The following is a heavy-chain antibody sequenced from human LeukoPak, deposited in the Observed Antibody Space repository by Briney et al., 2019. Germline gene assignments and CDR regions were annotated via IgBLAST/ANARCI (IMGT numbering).Heavy chain of an antibody. CDR1: GYTFTSYD. V-gene: IGHV1-8*01. CDR2: MNPNSGNT. CDR3: ARCYYDSSGYYFIDY. J-gene: IGHJ4*02. D-gene: IGHD3-22*01. Sequence: ASVKVSCKASGYTFTSYDINWVRQATGQGLEWMGWMNPNSGNTGYAQKFQGRVTMTRNTSISTAYMELSRLRSDDTAVYYCARCYYDSSGYYFIDYWGQGTLVTVSS.